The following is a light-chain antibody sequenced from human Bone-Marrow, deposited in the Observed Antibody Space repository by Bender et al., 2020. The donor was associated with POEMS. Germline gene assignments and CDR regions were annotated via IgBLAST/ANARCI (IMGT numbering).Light chain of an antibody. CDR1: NSDVGSYNL. J-gene: IGLJ3*02. Sequence: QSALTQPASVSGSPGQSITISCTGTNSDVGSYNLVSWYQHHPDKAPKLIIFEVTKRPSGVSNRFSGSKSGSTASLTISGLQAEDEADYYCCSYAGSLGGVFGGGTKLTVL. CDR3: CSYAGSLGGV. V-gene: IGLV2-23*02. CDR2: EVT.